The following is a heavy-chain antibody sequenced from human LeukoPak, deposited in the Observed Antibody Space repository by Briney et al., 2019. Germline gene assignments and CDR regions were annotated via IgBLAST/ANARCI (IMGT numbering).Heavy chain of an antibody. Sequence: GGSLRLSCAASGFTFSSYDMNWVRQAPGKGLEWVSSISSSSSYIYYADSVKGRFTISRDNAKNSLYLQMNSLRAEDTAVYYCASLKWEPPVPWGQGTLVTVSS. V-gene: IGHV3-21*01. CDR2: ISSSSSYI. D-gene: IGHD1-26*01. CDR3: ASLKWEPPVP. CDR1: GFTFSSYD. J-gene: IGHJ4*02.